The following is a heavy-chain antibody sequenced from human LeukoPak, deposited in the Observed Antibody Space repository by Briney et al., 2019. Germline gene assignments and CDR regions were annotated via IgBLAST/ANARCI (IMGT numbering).Heavy chain of an antibody. D-gene: IGHD3-22*01. J-gene: IGHJ4*02. Sequence: GGSLRLSCAASGFTFSSYEMNWVRQAPGRGLEWVSYISSSGSTIYYADSVKGRFTISRDNAKNSLYLQLNSLRAEDTAVYYCARGPWDYYDSSGGRHFDYWGQGTLVTVSS. CDR3: ARGPWDYYDSSGGRHFDY. V-gene: IGHV3-48*03. CDR1: GFTFSSYE. CDR2: ISSSGSTI.